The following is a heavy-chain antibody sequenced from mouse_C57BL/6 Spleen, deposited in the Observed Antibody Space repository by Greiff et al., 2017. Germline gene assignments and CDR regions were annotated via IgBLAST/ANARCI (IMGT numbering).Heavy chain of an antibody. D-gene: IGHD3-3*01. Sequence: VQLQQSGPELVKPGASVKISCKASGYTFTDYYMNWVKQSHGKSLEWIGDINPNNGGTSYTQKFKGKATLTVDKSSSTAYMELRSLTSEDSAVYYCARGWVDYWGQGTTLTVSS. CDR1: GYTFTDYY. J-gene: IGHJ2*01. CDR2: INPNNGGT. CDR3: ARGWVDY. V-gene: IGHV1-26*01.